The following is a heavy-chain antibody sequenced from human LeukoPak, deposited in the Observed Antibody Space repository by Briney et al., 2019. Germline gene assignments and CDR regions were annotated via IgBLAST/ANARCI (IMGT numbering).Heavy chain of an antibody. Sequence: SDTLSLTCTVSGGSISSYYWNWIRQPPGKGLEWIGYIDYSGNTSYNPSLKSRVTISVDTSKNQFSLKLSSVTAADTAVYYCARLVHCSGGSCYSAGGRDWFDPWGQGTLVTVSS. J-gene: IGHJ5*02. CDR2: IDYSGNT. CDR3: ARLVHCSGGSCYSAGGRDWFDP. CDR1: GGSISSYY. D-gene: IGHD2-15*01. V-gene: IGHV4-59*08.